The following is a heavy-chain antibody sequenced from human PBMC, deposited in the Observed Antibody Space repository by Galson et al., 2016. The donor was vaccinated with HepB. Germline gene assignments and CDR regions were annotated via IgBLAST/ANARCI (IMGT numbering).Heavy chain of an antibody. Sequence: ETLSLTCVVSGGSITSNHWWTWVRQPPGKGLEWIGKVFYTGSTDSHPSLKSRVTISLDRSQNQFPLKLTSVTAADTAVYYCAREDYFHYGVDVWGQGTTVTVS. CDR1: GGSITSNHW. J-gene: IGHJ6*02. CDR2: VFYTGST. CDR3: AREDYFHYGVDV. V-gene: IGHV4-4*02.